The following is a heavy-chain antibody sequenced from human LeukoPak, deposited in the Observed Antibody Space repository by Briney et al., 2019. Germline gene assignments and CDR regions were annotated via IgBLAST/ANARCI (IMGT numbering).Heavy chain of an antibody. V-gene: IGHV1-18*01. J-gene: IGHJ4*02. CDR2: ISAYNGDT. CDR3: ARDHSSSCQLLDY. Sequence: ASVKVSCKASGYTFTSYGISWVRQAPGQGLKWMGWISAYNGDTNYAQKFQGRITMTTDTSTNTAYMELRSLRSDDTAVYYCARDHSSSCQLLDYWGQGTLVTVSS. CDR1: GYTFTSYG. D-gene: IGHD6-13*01.